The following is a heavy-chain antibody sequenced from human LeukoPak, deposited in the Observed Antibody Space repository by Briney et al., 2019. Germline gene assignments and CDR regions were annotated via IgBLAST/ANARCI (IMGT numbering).Heavy chain of an antibody. CDR1: GFTFSASY. CDR2: ISRRCCST. V-gene: IGHV3-11*01. CDR3: ARGKRTSDF. J-gene: IGHJ4*02. Sequence: GGSLRLSCAASGFTFSASYMNWVRQSPGGRLEWVSYISRRCCSTYYADSVRGRFTISRDNSLNSLFLHMTALRVDDSATYYGARGKRTSDFWDQGTRASVSS. D-gene: IGHD6-25*01.